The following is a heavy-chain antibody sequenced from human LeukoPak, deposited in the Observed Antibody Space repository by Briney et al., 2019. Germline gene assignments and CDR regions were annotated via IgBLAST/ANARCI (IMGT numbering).Heavy chain of an antibody. CDR1: GGSISSYY. D-gene: IGHD6-19*01. CDR3: ARDRPSSGFDY. V-gene: IGHV4-59*01. J-gene: IGHJ4*02. Sequence: SETLSLTCTVSGGSISSYYWSWIRQPPGKGLEWIGYIYYSGSTNYNPSLKSRVTISVDTSKNQFSLKLSSVTAADTAVYYCARDRPSSGFDYWGQGTLVTASS. CDR2: IYYSGST.